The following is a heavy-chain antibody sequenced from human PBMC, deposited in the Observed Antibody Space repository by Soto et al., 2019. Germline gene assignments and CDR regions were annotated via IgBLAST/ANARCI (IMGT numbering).Heavy chain of an antibody. V-gene: IGHV4-59*01. CDR3: ASCLTVRHYYNSMAF. D-gene: IGHD4-17*01. J-gene: IGHJ6*02. CDR2: IFYSGST. CDR1: GGSISSYY. Sequence: SETLSLTCTVSGGSISSYYWGWIRQPPGKGLEWIGHIFYSGSTNYNPSLESRITISVDTSNNQFSLKLRSVTAADTALYYCASCLTVRHYYNSMAFSGRGTSVTGSS.